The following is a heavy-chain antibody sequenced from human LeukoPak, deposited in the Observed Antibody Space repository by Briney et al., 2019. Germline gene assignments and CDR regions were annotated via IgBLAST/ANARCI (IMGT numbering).Heavy chain of an antibody. CDR2: IYYSGST. J-gene: IGHJ2*01. CDR3: ARDQGRLAIAAADTGYFDL. CDR1: GGSISSGGFY. D-gene: IGHD6-13*01. Sequence: PSQTLSLTCIVSGGSISSGGFYWSWIRQHPGRGLEWIGYIYYSGSTYYNPSLRSRVTISVDTSKNQFSLKLSSVTAADTAVYYCARDQGRLAIAAADTGYFDLWGRGTLVTVSS. V-gene: IGHV4-31*03.